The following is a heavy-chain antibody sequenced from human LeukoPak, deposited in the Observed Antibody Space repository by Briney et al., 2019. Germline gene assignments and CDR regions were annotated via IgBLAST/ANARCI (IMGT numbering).Heavy chain of an antibody. V-gene: IGHV4-59*01. D-gene: IGHD2-2*01. CDR2: IYYIGTT. CDR3: AGLQDIVVVPATKPSKKPNWFDP. J-gene: IGHJ5*02. CDR1: GGSISSYY. Sequence: SETLSLTCTVSGGSISSYYCSWIRQPPGKGLEWIGYIYYIGTTNYNPSLKSRVTISVDTSKNQFSLKLSSVTAADTAVYYCAGLQDIVVVPATKPSKKPNWFDPWGQGTLVTVPS.